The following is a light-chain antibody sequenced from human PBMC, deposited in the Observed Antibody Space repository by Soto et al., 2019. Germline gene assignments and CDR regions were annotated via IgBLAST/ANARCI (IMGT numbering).Light chain of an antibody. J-gene: IGKJ1*01. CDR1: QGVSTW. V-gene: IGKV1-5*03. CDR2: KAS. CDR3: QHYNSYSEA. Sequence: DIQMTQSPSSVSASVGDRVTITCRASQGVSTWLAWYQQKPGKAPNLLIYKASTLKSGVPSRFSGSGSGTEFTLTISSLQPDDFATYYCQHYNSYSEAFGQGTK.